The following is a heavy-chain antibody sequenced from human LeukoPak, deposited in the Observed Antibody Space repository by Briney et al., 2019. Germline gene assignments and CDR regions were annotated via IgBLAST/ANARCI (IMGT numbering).Heavy chain of an antibody. V-gene: IGHV4-34*01. CDR1: GFTFSSYW. CDR2: INHSGST. Sequence: GSLRLSCAASGFTFSSYWMSWVRQAPGKGLEWIGEINHSGSTNYNPSLKSRVTISVDTSKNQFSLKLSSVTAADTAVYYCARGRAFDIWGQGTMVTVSS. J-gene: IGHJ3*02. CDR3: ARGRAFDI.